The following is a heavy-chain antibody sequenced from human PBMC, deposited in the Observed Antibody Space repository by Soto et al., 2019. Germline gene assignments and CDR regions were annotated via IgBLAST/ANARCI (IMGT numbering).Heavy chain of an antibody. D-gene: IGHD6-13*01. Sequence: QVQLVQSGAEVKKPGASVKVSCKASGYTFTSYGISWVRQAPGQGLEWMGWISAYNGNTNYAQKLQGRVTMTTDTAPSTAYMELRSLRSDDTAVYYCATSIAAAGTGDSGSSDYWGQGTLVTVSS. J-gene: IGHJ4*02. V-gene: IGHV1-18*01. CDR3: ATSIAAAGTGDSGSSDY. CDR1: GYTFTSYG. CDR2: ISAYNGNT.